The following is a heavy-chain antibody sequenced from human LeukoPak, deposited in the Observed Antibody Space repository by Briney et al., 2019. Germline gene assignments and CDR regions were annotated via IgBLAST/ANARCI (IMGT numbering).Heavy chain of an antibody. V-gene: IGHV3-23*01. CDR3: AKEGPLWFGELSIFDY. CDR2: ISCSGGST. D-gene: IGHD3-10*01. Sequence: HPGGSLRLSCAASGFTFSSYAMSWVRQAPGKGLEWVSAISCSGGSTYYADSVKGRFTISRDNSKNTLYMQMNSLSADDTAVYYCAKEGPLWFGELSIFDYWGQGTLVTVSS. CDR1: GFTFSSYA. J-gene: IGHJ4*02.